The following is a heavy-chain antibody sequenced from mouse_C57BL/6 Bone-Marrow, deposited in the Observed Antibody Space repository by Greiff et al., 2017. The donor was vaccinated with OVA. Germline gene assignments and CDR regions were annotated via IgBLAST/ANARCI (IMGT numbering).Heavy chain of an antibody. V-gene: IGHV1-22*01. CDR3: ALEAWFAY. Sequence: EVQLQESGPELVKPGASVKMSCKASGYTFTDYNMHWVKQRHGKSLEWIGYINPNNGGTSYNQKFKGKATLTVNKSSSTAYMELRSLTSEDSAVYCCALEAWFAYWGKGTLVTVSA. J-gene: IGHJ3*01. CDR2: INPNNGGT. CDR1: GYTFTDYN.